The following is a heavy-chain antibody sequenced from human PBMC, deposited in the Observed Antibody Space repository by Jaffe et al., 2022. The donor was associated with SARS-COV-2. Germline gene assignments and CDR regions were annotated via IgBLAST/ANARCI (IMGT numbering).Heavy chain of an antibody. CDR1: EFPFNLFD. Sequence: EVQLVESGGGLVQPGGSLRLSCIASEFPFNLFDMNWVRLVPGKGLQWISYISASGSRIYYADSVKGRFTISRDNAEMSLFLQINSLRAEDTAIYYCARDRWYPGVETSLYYGMDVWGRGTTVTVSS. CDR2: ISASGSRI. CDR3: ARDRWYPGVETSLYYGMDV. J-gene: IGHJ6*02. V-gene: IGHV3-48*03. D-gene: IGHD6-13*01.